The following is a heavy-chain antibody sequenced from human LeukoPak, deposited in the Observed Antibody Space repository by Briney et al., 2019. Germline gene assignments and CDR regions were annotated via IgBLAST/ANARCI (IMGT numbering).Heavy chain of an antibody. Sequence: ASVKVSCKASGYTFTGYYMHWVRQAPGQGLEWMGWINPNSGGTNYAQKFQGRVTMTRDTSISTAYMELSRLRSDDTAVYYCAXXXYSSSWYEVPDYWGQGTLVTVSS. CDR1: GYTFTGYY. CDR2: INPNSGGT. CDR3: AXXXYSSSWYEVPDY. J-gene: IGHJ4*02. V-gene: IGHV1-2*02. D-gene: IGHD6-13*01.